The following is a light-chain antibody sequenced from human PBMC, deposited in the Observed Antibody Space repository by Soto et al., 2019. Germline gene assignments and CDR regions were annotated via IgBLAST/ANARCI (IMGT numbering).Light chain of an antibody. CDR1: QSVSSSY. V-gene: IGKV3-20*01. CDR2: GAS. J-gene: IGKJ1*01. Sequence: EIVLTQSPGTLSLFPGERATLSCRASQSVSSSYLAWYQQKPGQAPRLLIYGASSRAAGIPDRFSGSGSGTDFTLTISRLEPEDFAVYYCQQYGSSPWTFGQGTKVE. CDR3: QQYGSSPWT.